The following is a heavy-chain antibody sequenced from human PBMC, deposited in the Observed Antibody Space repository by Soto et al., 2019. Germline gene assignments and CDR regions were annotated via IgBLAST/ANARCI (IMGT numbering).Heavy chain of an antibody. Sequence: GGSLRLSCAASGFTFSSYSMNWVRQAPGKGLEWVSYISSSSSTIYYADSVKGRFTISRDNAKNSLYLQMNSLRAEDTAVYYCASHDCSGGSCYGYWGQGTLVTVSS. CDR1: GFTFSSYS. CDR2: ISSSSSTI. J-gene: IGHJ4*02. D-gene: IGHD2-15*01. CDR3: ASHDCSGGSCYGY. V-gene: IGHV3-48*01.